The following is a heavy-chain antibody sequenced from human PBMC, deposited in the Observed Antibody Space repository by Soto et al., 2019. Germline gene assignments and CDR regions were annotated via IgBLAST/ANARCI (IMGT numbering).Heavy chain of an antibody. D-gene: IGHD2-2*01. CDR3: AKDDCSSTSCAPYYYYGMDV. CDR1: GFTFSSYA. Sequence: PGGSLRLSCAASGFTFSSYAMSLVRQAPGKGLEWVSAISGSGGSTYYADSVKGRFTISRDNSKNTLYLQMNSLRAEDTAVYYCAKDDCSSTSCAPYYYYGMDVWGQGTTVTVSS. J-gene: IGHJ6*02. V-gene: IGHV3-23*01. CDR2: ISGSGGST.